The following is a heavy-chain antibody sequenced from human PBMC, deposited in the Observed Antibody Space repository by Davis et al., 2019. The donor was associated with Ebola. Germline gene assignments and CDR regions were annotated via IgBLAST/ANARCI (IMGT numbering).Heavy chain of an antibody. CDR1: GFTFSSYA. J-gene: IGHJ4*02. V-gene: IGHV3-21*01. Sequence: GESLKISCAASGFTFSSYAMSWVRQAPGKGLEWVSSISSSSSYIYYADSVKGRFTISRDDATNSLYLQMNNLRAEDTAVYYCARDVYWGQGILVTVSS. CDR3: ARDVY. CDR2: ISSSSSYI.